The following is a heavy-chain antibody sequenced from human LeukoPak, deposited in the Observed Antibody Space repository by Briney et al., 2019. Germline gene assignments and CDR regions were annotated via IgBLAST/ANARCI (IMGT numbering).Heavy chain of an antibody. V-gene: IGHV4-59*08. Sequence: PSETLSLTCTVSGGSISSYYWSWIRQPPGKGLEWIGYITYSGSTKYNPSLKSRVTISLDTSKNQFSLKLSSVTAADTAVYYCARLKESQKIFDYWGQGTLVTVSS. CDR2: ITYSGST. J-gene: IGHJ4*02. CDR3: ARLKESQKIFDY. CDR1: GGSISSYY. D-gene: IGHD2/OR15-2a*01.